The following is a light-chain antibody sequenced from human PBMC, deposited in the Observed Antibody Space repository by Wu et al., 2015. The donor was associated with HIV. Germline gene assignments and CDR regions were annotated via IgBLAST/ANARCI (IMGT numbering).Light chain of an antibody. V-gene: IGKV1-5*03. CDR2: KAS. J-gene: IGKJ1*01. CDR1: QSVADW. CDR3: QQYNSNSWT. Sequence: DIQMTQSPSTLSASVGDRVTITCRASQSVADWLAWSQQKPGKAPKFLIYKASNLESGVPSRFSGSGSGTEFTLTINSLQPEDFATYYCQQYNSNSWTFGQGTKVETK.